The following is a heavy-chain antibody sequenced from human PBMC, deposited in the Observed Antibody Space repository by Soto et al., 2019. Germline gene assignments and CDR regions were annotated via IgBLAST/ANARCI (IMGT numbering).Heavy chain of an antibody. D-gene: IGHD3-22*01. Sequence: GASVKVSCKASGYTFTGYYMHWVRQAPGQGLEWMGWINPNSGGTNYAQKFQGWVTMTRDTSISTAYMELSRLRSDDTAVYYCAREITRYYYDSSGYSGSPPPHFDYWGQGTLVTVSS. J-gene: IGHJ4*02. CDR1: GYTFTGYY. CDR2: INPNSGGT. V-gene: IGHV1-2*04. CDR3: AREITRYYYDSSGYSGSPPPHFDY.